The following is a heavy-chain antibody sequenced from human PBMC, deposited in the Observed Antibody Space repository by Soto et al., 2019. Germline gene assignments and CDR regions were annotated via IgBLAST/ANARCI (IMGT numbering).Heavy chain of an antibody. CDR2: VTVTGGST. CDR3: AGQRSPEGWFDP. D-gene: IGHD3-10*01. CDR1: AISFNTYG. V-gene: IGHV3-23*01. Sequence: GGSLRLSCAASAISFNTYGVTWVRQAPGKGLEWVSTVTVTGGSTYYADSAKGRFTISRDRSNYTVSLLLNSLRVEDTAIYYCAGQRSPEGWFDPWGQGTLVTAPQ. J-gene: IGHJ5*02.